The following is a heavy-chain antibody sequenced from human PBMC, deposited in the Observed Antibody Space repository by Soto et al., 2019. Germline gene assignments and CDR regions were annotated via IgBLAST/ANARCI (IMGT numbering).Heavy chain of an antibody. J-gene: IGHJ5*02. CDR1: GFTFSSYE. V-gene: IGHV3-48*03. Sequence: SGGSLRLSCAASGFTFSSYEMKWVRQAPGKGLEWVSYISSSGSTIYYADSVKGRFTVSRDNAKNSLYLQMNSLRAEDTAVYYCARGSYIIRSRVPTHNWFDPWGQGTLVTVSS. D-gene: IGHD1-1*01. CDR2: ISSSGSTI. CDR3: ARGSYIIRSRVPTHNWFDP.